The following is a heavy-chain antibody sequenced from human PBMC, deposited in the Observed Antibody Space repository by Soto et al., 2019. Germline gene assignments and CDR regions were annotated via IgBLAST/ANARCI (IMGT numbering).Heavy chain of an antibody. CDR2: ISNDGSDK. D-gene: IGHD3-9*01. J-gene: IGHJ6*02. V-gene: IGHV3-30*19. Sequence: QVQLVESGGGVVQPGRSLRLSCTASGFSLSTYGMHWVRQAPGKGLEWVAVISNDGSDKYHADSVKGRFTVSRDNSKNTLYLQMNSLRVEDTAVYYCARALGTGTGYYVLPLYYYGLDVWGQGTTVTVSS. CDR3: ARALGTGTGYYVLPLYYYGLDV. CDR1: GFSLSTYG.